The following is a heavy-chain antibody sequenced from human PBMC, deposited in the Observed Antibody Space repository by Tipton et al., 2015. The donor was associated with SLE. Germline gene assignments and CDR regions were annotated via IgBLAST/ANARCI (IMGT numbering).Heavy chain of an antibody. CDR3: AGRTAASGTLYL. Sequence: TLSLTCTVSGGSISGYYWSWIRQPPGKGLEWIGYTHYSGTTNYDPSLKSRVTMSVDTSKNQFSLKLSSVTAADTAMYYCAGRTAASGTLYLWGQGALVTVSS. CDR1: GGSISGYY. D-gene: IGHD6-13*01. CDR2: THYSGTT. V-gene: IGHV4-59*08. J-gene: IGHJ5*02.